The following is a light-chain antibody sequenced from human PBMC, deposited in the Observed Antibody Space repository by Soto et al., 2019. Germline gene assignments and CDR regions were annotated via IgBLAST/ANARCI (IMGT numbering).Light chain of an antibody. Sequence: IQLTQSPSFLSASVGDRVTITCRASHGISSYLAWYQQKPGKVPKLLIYVASTLHSGVPSRFSGRGSGTEFSLTISSLQPEDFATYYCQRVNSYPLTFGGGTKVEIK. J-gene: IGKJ4*01. V-gene: IGKV1-9*01. CDR1: HGISSY. CDR2: VAS. CDR3: QRVNSYPLT.